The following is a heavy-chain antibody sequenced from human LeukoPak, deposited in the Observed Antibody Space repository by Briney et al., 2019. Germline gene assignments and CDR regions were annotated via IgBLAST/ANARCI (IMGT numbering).Heavy chain of an antibody. D-gene: IGHD5-12*01. Sequence: PGGSLRLSCAASGFTFSSYAMSWVRQAPGKVLEWVSAISGSGGSTYYADSVKGRFTISRDNSKNTLYLQMNSLRAEDTAVYYCAKGPQPIVATRGNWFDPWGQGTLVTVSS. CDR2: ISGSGGST. V-gene: IGHV3-23*01. CDR1: GFTFSSYA. CDR3: AKGPQPIVATRGNWFDP. J-gene: IGHJ5*02.